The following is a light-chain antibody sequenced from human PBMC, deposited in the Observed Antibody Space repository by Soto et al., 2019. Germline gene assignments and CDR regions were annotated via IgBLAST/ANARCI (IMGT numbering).Light chain of an antibody. CDR3: QQYNNWPPWT. V-gene: IGKV3-15*01. CDR1: QSVSSN. J-gene: IGKJ1*01. CDR2: AAS. Sequence: EIVMTQSPATLSVSPGERATLSCRASQSVSSNLAWYQQKPGQAPRVLIYAASTRATGIPDRFSGSGSGTEFSLAISNLQSEDFAVYYCQQYNNWPPWTFGQGTKVDIK.